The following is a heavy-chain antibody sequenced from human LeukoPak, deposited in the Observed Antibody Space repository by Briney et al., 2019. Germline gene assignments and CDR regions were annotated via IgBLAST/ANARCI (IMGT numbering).Heavy chain of an antibody. CDR2: IIPIFGTA. CDR1: GGTFSSYA. Sequence: SVKVSCKASGGTFSSYAISWVREAPGQGLEWMGGIIPIFGTANYAQKFQGRATITTDESTSTAYMELSSLRSEDTAVYYCARDGSDSSPSRWFDPWGQGTLVTVSS. CDR3: ARDGSDSSPSRWFDP. V-gene: IGHV1-69*05. J-gene: IGHJ5*02. D-gene: IGHD6-6*01.